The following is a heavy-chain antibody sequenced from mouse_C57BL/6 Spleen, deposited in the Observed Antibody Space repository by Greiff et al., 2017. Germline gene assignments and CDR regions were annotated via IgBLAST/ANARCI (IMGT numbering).Heavy chain of an antibody. J-gene: IGHJ2*01. CDR2: ISSGGSYT. CDR1: GFTFSSYG. V-gene: IGHV5-6*01. D-gene: IGHD2-5*01. CDR3: ARPTIVTPYYFDY. Sequence: DVHLVESGGDLVKPGGSLKLSCAASGFTFSSYGMSWVRQTPDKRLEWVATISSGGSYTYYPDSVKGRFTISRDNAKNTLYLQMSSLKSEDTAMYYCARPTIVTPYYFDYWGQGTTLTVSS.